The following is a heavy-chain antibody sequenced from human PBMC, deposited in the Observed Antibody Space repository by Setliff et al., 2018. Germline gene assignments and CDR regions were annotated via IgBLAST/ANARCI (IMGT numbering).Heavy chain of an antibody. CDR3: ATERGLVVSATDYYYYMDV. V-gene: IGHV1-69*05. CDR1: GGTFTNYA. J-gene: IGHJ6*03. Sequence: ASVKVSCKASGGTFTNYAINWVRQAPGQGLEWMGGINPIFGTADYTQNFQGRVTITTDESTSTAHMELSSLRSEDTAIYYCATERGLVVSATDYYYYMDVWGKGTTVTVS. D-gene: IGHD2-15*01. CDR2: INPIFGTA.